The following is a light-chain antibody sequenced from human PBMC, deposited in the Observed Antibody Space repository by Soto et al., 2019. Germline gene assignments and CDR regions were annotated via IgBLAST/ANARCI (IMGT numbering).Light chain of an antibody. CDR3: YSYAGSNLYV. CDR1: SSDIGGYNY. V-gene: IGLV2-8*01. CDR2: EVS. J-gene: IGLJ1*01. Sequence: QSVLTQPPSAPGSPGQSVTISCTGTSSDIGGYNYVSWYQQHPGKAPKFMIYEVSKRPSGVPDRFSGSKSGNTASLTVSGLQAEDEADYYCYSYAGSNLYVFGTGTKVTVL.